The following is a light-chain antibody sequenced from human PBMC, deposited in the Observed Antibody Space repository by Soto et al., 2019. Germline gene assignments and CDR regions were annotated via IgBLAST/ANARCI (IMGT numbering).Light chain of an antibody. J-gene: IGLJ2*01. CDR1: SGDGGGYDY. CDR2: DVS. Sequence: QSALTQPASVSGSPGQSITISCTGTSGDGGGYDYVSWYQQHPGKAPKLMIYDVSDRPSGVSNLFSGSKSGNTASLTISGLQADDEATYYCTSSTSTTTRLFGGGTKLTVL. V-gene: IGLV2-14*03. CDR3: TSSTSTTTRL.